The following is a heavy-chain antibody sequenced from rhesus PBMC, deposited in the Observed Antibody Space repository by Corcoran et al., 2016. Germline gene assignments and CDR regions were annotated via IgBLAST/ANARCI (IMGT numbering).Heavy chain of an antibody. Sequence: EVQLVESGGGLVQPGGSLRLSCAASGFTFSSYGMSWVRQAPGKGLEWVSSISSAVIYIHDADSVKARFTISRDNAKNSLSLQMNSLRAEDTAVYYCTSLDRQGGGREDYWGQGVLVTVSS. V-gene: IGHV3S16*01. J-gene: IGHJ4*01. CDR1: GFTFSSYG. D-gene: IGHD3-3*01. CDR2: ISSAVIYI. CDR3: TSLDRQGGGREDY.